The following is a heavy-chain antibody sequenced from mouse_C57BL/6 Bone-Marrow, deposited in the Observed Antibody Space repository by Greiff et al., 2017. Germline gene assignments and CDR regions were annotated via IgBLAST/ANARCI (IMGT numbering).Heavy chain of an antibody. CDR3: ARFFDYDWFAY. V-gene: IGHV1-62-3*01. Sequence: QVQLQQPGAELVKPGASVKLSCKASGYTFTSYWMHWVKQRPGRGLEWIGRIDPNSGGTKYNEKFKGKATLTADKSSSTAYMERRSLTSEDSAVYFCARFFDYDWFAYWGQGTLVTVSA. CDR1: GYTFTSYW. J-gene: IGHJ3*01. D-gene: IGHD2-4*01. CDR2: IDPNSGGT.